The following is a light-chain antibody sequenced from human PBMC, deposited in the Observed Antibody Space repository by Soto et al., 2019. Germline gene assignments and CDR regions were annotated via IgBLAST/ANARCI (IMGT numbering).Light chain of an antibody. J-gene: IGLJ1*01. CDR2: DVS. Sequence: QSALTQPASVSGSPGQSITISCTGTSRDVGGYSYVSWYQQHPGKAPKLMIYDVSNRPSGVSNRFSGSKSGNTASLTISGLQAEDEADYYCSSYTSSSTLLYVFGTGTKLTVL. CDR1: SRDVGGYSY. CDR3: SSYTSSSTLLYV. V-gene: IGLV2-14*01.